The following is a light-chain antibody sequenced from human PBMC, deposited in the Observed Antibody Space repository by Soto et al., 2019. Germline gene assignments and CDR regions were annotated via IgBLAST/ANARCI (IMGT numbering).Light chain of an antibody. Sequence: DIQMTQSPSSLSASVGDRVTITCRASQSISSYLSWYQQKPGEAPKLLIYAASSLQSGVPSWFSGSRSGTDFTLTISSLQPEDFATYCCQQGYSSPLTFGGGTKVEI. CDR2: AAS. V-gene: IGKV1-39*01. J-gene: IGKJ4*01. CDR3: QQGYSSPLT. CDR1: QSISSY.